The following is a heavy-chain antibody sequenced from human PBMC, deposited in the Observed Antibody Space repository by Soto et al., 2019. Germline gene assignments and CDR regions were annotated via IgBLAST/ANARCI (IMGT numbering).Heavy chain of an antibody. V-gene: IGHV1-8*01. CDR1: GYTFTSYD. CDR3: ARQAYDYIWGSYRHSYYYYYCMDV. J-gene: IGHJ6*03. CDR2: MNPNSGNT. Sequence: QVQLVQSGAEVKKPGASVKVSCKASGYTFTSYDINWVRQATGQGLEWMGWMNPNSGNTGYAQKFQGRVTMTRNTSISTAYMELSSLRSEDTAVYYCARQAYDYIWGSYRHSYYYYYCMDVWGKGTTVTVSS. D-gene: IGHD3-16*02.